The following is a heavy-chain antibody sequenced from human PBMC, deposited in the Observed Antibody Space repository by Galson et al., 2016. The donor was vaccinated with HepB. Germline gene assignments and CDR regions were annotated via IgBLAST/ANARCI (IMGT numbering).Heavy chain of an antibody. CDR1: GFTFNNYG. J-gene: IGHJ6*04. Sequence: CLRLSCAAYGFTFNNYGMTWVRQVPWHGLQTVSRLRRRRDSTDYADSVKGRFIISRDTTKNTLSLQMNSLRAEDTAVYYCVQGSTAPAVWGKGTTVTVSS. V-gene: IGHV3-23*01. CDR2: LRRRRDST. D-gene: IGHD2-2*01. CDR3: VQGSTAPAV.